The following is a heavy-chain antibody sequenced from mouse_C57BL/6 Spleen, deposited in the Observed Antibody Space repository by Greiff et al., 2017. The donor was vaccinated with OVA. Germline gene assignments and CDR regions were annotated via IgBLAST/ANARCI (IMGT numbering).Heavy chain of an antibody. CDR2: IDPSDSYT. J-gene: IGHJ4*01. CDR1: GYTFTSYW. Sequence: QVQLQQPGAELVMPGASVKLSCKASGYTFTSYWMHWVKQRPGQGLEWIGEIDPSDSYTNYNQKFKGKSTLTVDKSSSTAYMQLSSLTSEDSAVYYCAMKTGTEAMDYWGQGTSVTVSS. V-gene: IGHV1-69*01. D-gene: IGHD4-1*01. CDR3: AMKTGTEAMDY.